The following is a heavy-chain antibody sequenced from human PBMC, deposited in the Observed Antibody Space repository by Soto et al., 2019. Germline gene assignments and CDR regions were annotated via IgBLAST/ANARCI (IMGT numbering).Heavy chain of an antibody. V-gene: IGHV3-23*01. CDR3: AKAPAYCGGDCYLAASLDY. CDR1: GFTFSSYA. CDR2: ISGSGSST. J-gene: IGHJ4*02. Sequence: DGSLRLSCAASGFTFSSYAMSWVRQAPGKGLEWVSAISGSGSSTYYADSVKGRFTISRDNSKNTLYLQMSSLRAEDTAVYYCAKAPAYCGGDCYLAASLDYWGQGTLVTVSS. D-gene: IGHD2-21*02.